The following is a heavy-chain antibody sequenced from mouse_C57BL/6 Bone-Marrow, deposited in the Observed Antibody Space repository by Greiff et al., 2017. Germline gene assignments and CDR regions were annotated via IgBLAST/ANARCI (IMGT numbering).Heavy chain of an antibody. CDR3: ARDGWWYFDV. D-gene: IGHD2-3*01. CDR2: ISDGGSYT. V-gene: IGHV5-4*01. J-gene: IGHJ1*03. Sequence: EVMLVESGGGLVKPGGSLKLSCAASGFTFSSYAMSWVRQTPEKRLEWVATISDGGSYTYYPDNVKGRFTISRDNATNNLYLQMSHLKSEDTAMYYCARDGWWYFDVWGTGTTVTVSS. CDR1: GFTFSSYA.